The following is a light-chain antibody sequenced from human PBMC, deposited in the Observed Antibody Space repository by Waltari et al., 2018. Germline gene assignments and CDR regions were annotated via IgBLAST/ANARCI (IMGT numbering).Light chain of an antibody. J-gene: IGKJ1*01. V-gene: IGKV3-20*01. CDR1: QSVGKY. CDR3: QNHERLPAT. CDR2: SAS. Sequence: EVVLTQSPGTLSLSPGERATLSCRASQSVGKYIVWYQQRPGQAPRLLIYSASTRATGIPDRFIGSGSGTAFSLTISRLEPEDFAVYYCQNHERLPATFGQGTKVEI.